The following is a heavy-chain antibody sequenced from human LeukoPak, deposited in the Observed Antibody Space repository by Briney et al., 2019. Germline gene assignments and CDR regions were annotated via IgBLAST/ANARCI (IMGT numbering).Heavy chain of an antibody. Sequence: SQTLSLTCTVSGGSISSGSYYWSWIRQPAGKGLEWIGRLYTSGSTHYIPSLKSRVTISADTSKNQFSLKLSSVTAADTAVYYCTRVISSAWRQNDLWGQGTLVTVSS. D-gene: IGHD3-22*01. V-gene: IGHV4-61*02. CDR3: TRVISSAWRQNDL. CDR1: GGSISSGSYY. J-gene: IGHJ5*02. CDR2: LYTSGST.